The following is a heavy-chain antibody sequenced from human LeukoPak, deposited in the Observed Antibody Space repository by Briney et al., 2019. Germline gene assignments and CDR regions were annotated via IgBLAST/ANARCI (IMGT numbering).Heavy chain of an antibody. D-gene: IGHD3-10*01. CDR1: GFTFSSYS. CDR3: ARDGGREAFDI. V-gene: IGHV3-21*01. CDR2: ISSSSSHI. J-gene: IGHJ3*02. Sequence: GGSLRLSCAASGFTFSSYSMNWVRQAPGKGLEWVSSISSSSSHIYYADSVKGRFTISRDNAKNSLYLQMNSLGAEDTAVYYCARDGGREAFDIWGQGTMVTVSS.